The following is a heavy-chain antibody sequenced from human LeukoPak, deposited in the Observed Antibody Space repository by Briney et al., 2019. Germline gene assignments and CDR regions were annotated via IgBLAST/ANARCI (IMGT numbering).Heavy chain of an antibody. J-gene: IGHJ4*02. Sequence: PGRSLRHSCAASGFTFSSYGMHWVRQAPGKGLEWVAVIWYDGSNKYYADSVKGRFTISRDNSKNTLYLQMNSLRAEDTAVYYCAKDVSNWNTGLGYWGQGTLVTVSS. CDR2: IWYDGSNK. D-gene: IGHD1-1*01. CDR3: AKDVSNWNTGLGY. V-gene: IGHV3-33*06. CDR1: GFTFSSYG.